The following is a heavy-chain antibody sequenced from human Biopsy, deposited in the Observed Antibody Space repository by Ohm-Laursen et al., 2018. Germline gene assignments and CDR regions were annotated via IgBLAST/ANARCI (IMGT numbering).Heavy chain of an antibody. CDR3: ARGMRSSGWPYFDS. D-gene: IGHD6-19*01. J-gene: IGHJ4*02. CDR2: IYDRGSTA. CDR1: GDSVSSGSFY. Sequence: PSDTLSLTCIVSGDSVSSGSFYWTWIRQPPGQGLEYIGNIYDRGSTANYNPSLESRVTMSVDMPKNQFSLKLSSVTAADTAIYYCARGMRSSGWPYFDSWGQGTLVTVSS. V-gene: IGHV4-61*01.